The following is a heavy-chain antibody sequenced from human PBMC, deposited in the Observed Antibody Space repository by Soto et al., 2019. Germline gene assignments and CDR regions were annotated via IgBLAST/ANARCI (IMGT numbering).Heavy chain of an antibody. CDR2: IYDDGTT. J-gene: IGHJ6*02. CDR3: VRPLPSGRNYGLDV. V-gene: IGHV3-53*01. Sequence: GSLRLSCAASGLTVSNAYMAWVRQSPGMGLEWVSVIYDDGTTYYADSVKGRFTISRDTSTNTLSLQMDSLRAEDTAVYYCVRPLPSGRNYGLDVWGQGTTVTVSS. CDR1: GLTVSNAY. D-gene: IGHD3-10*01.